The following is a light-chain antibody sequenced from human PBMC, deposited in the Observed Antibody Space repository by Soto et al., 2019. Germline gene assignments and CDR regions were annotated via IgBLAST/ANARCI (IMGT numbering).Light chain of an antibody. CDR2: GAS. Sequence: EIVLTQSPGTLSLSPGESATLSCRASQSVSSNYLAWYQHRRGQAPRLLIYGASSRATGIPDRFSGSGSGTDFTLTISRLEPEDFAVYYCQQYGSSPRITFGQGTRLEIK. CDR1: QSVSSNY. CDR3: QQYGSSPRIT. J-gene: IGKJ5*01. V-gene: IGKV3-20*01.